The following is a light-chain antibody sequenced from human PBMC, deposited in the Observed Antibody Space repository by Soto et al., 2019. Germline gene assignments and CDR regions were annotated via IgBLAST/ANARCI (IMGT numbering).Light chain of an antibody. V-gene: IGKV1-5*01. CDR2: DAS. Sequence: DIQMTQSPSTLSASVGDRVTITCRASQSIRNWLAWYQQKPGKAPKLLIYDASSLESGVPSRFDGSGSGTEFTLTISGLQPDDFATYYCQQYNSDLISFGGGTKMEIK. CDR1: QSIRNW. CDR3: QQYNSDLIS. J-gene: IGKJ4*01.